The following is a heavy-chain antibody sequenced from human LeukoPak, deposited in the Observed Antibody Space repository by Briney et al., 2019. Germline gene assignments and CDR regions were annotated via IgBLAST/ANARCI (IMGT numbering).Heavy chain of an antibody. J-gene: IGHJ4*02. Sequence: SETLSLTCTVAGYSLSGYYWSWIRQPPGKGLEWIGYIYYSGSTYYNPSLKSRVTISLDTSKNQFSLKLNSVTAADTAVYYCARSLGHHDYWGQGTLVTVSS. CDR1: GYSLSGYY. CDR3: ARSLGHHDY. CDR2: IYYSGST. V-gene: IGHV4-59*01. D-gene: IGHD7-27*01.